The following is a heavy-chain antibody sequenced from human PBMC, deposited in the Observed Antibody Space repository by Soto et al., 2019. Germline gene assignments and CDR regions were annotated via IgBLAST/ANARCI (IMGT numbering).Heavy chain of an antibody. V-gene: IGHV3-48*02. J-gene: IGHJ6*02. CDR1: GFTFSSYS. D-gene: IGHD3-9*01. Sequence: PGGSLRLSCAASGFTFSSYSMNWVRQAPGKGLEWVSYISSSSSTIYYADSVKGRFTISRDSAKNSLYLQMNSLRDEDTAVYYCARVQALPVLTGYPSQYYYGMDVWGQGTTVTVSS. CDR3: ARVQALPVLTGYPSQYYYGMDV. CDR2: ISSSSSTI.